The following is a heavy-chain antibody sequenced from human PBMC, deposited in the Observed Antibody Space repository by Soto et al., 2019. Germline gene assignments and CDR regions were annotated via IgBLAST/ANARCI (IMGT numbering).Heavy chain of an antibody. V-gene: IGHV4-59*01. J-gene: IGHJ5*02. CDR1: GGSISSYY. CDR2: IYYSGST. D-gene: IGHD3-3*01. Sequence: QVQLQESGPGLVKPSETLSLTCTVSGGSISSYYWSWIRQPPGKGLEWIGYIYYSGSTNYNPSLKSRVTISVDTSKNQCSLKLSSVTAADTAVYYCARDRDFWSGYYGYNWFDPWGQGTLVTVSS. CDR3: ARDRDFWSGYYGYNWFDP.